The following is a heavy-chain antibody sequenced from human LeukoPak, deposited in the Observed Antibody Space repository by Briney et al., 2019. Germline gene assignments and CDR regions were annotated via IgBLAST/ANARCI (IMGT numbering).Heavy chain of an antibody. CDR1: GFTFSTYT. CDR2: ISSGGLTI. J-gene: IGHJ4*02. Sequence: GGSLRLSCVASGFTFSTYTFNWVRQAPGKDLEWLSYISSGGLTIFYADSVKGRFTVSRDNTKNSICLDMTNLKAEDTAVYYCARDFDYGDYIDFWGQGTLVAVSS. CDR3: ARDFDYGDYIDF. V-gene: IGHV3-48*04. D-gene: IGHD4/OR15-4a*01.